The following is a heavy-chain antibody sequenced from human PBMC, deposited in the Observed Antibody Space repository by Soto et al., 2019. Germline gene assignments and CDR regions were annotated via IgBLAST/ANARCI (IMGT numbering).Heavy chain of an antibody. CDR1: GFTFSSYA. V-gene: IGHV3-23*01. J-gene: IGHJ4*02. Sequence: EVQLLESGGGLVQPGGSLRLSCVASGFTFSSYAMSWVRQAPGKGLEWVSAISGSGGSTYYADSVKGRFTISRDNSKNTLYLQMNSLRAEDTAVYYCAKVGYCSGGSCYLRFLDYWGQGTLVTVSS. CDR2: ISGSGGST. D-gene: IGHD2-15*01. CDR3: AKVGYCSGGSCYLRFLDY.